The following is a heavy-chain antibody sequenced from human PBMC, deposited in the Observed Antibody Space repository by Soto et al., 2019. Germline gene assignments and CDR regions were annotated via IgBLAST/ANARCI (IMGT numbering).Heavy chain of an antibody. V-gene: IGHV4-39*01. D-gene: IGHD2-21*02. Sequence: SETLSLTCIVSGESISSSSYYWGWIRQPPGKGLEWIGSIYYSGRTYYNPSFKSRVTISIDTSKNQFSLKLSSVTATDTAVYYCDRQRTTVVTQASFDHWGQGALVPVSS. CDR2: IYYSGRT. J-gene: IGHJ4*02. CDR3: DRQRTTVVTQASFDH. CDR1: GESISSSSYY.